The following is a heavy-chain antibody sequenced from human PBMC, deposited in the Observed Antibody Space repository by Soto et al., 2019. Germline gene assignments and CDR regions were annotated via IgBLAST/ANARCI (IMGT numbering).Heavy chain of an antibody. CDR3: AKKVNSGSGSQFCDY. CDR2: FRSGGDDDTT. D-gene: IGHD3-10*01. CDR1: GFTFSSYS. V-gene: IGHV3-23*01. Sequence: GGSLRLSCAASGFTFSSYSMSWALPAPRKGLEWVTGFRSGGDDDTTYYADSVRGRFTNSRDNSKNTLFLQMNSLRAEDTAIYFCAKKVNSGSGSQFCDYWGQVTLVTVGS. J-gene: IGHJ4*02.